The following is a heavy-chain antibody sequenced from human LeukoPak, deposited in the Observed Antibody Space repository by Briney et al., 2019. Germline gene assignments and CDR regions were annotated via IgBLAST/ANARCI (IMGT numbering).Heavy chain of an antibody. CDR3: ARGPTRANSSDF. D-gene: IGHD2/OR15-2a*01. CDR2: IKQDGSEK. J-gene: IGHJ4*02. Sequence: GGSLRLSCVASGFIVSNNYMTWVRQAPGKGLEWVANIKQDGSEKYYVDSVKGRFTISRDNAKNSLYLQMNSLRAEDTAVYYCARGPTRANSSDFWGQGTLVTVSS. CDR1: GFIVSNNY. V-gene: IGHV3-7*04.